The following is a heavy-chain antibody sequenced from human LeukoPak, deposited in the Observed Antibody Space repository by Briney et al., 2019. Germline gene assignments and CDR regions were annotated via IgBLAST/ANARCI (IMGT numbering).Heavy chain of an antibody. Sequence: GGSLRLSWAVSGXTFSSFSMNWVRQAPGKGLEWVSYISSTGSTIYYANSVKGRFTVSRDNAKNSLYLQMNSLRAEDTAVYYCARLSYGYGYWGQGTLVTVSS. J-gene: IGHJ4*02. V-gene: IGHV3-48*04. D-gene: IGHD5-18*01. CDR1: GXTFSSFS. CDR3: ARLSYGYGY. CDR2: ISSTGSTI.